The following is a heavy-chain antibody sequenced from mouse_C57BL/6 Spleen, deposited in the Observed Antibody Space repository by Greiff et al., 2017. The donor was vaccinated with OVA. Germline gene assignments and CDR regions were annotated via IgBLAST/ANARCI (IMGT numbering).Heavy chain of an antibody. V-gene: IGHV1-82*01. CDR1: GYAFSSSW. J-gene: IGHJ3*01. CDR2: IYPGDGDT. Sequence: VQLQQSGPELVKPGASVKISCKASGYAFSSSWMNWVKQRPGKGLEWIGRIYPGDGDTNYNGKFKGKATLTADKSSSTAYMQLSSLTSEDSAVYFCARSDGPWFAYWGQGTLVTVSA. D-gene: IGHD2-3*01. CDR3: ARSDGPWFAY.